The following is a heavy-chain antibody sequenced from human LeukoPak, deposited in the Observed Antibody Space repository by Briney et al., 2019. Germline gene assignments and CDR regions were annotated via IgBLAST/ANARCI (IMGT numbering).Heavy chain of an antibody. D-gene: IGHD2-15*01. CDR1: GYSISGGYY. J-gene: IGHJ4*02. CDR2: IYTSGST. V-gene: IGHV4-61*02. Sequence: SETLSLTCAVSGYSISGGYYWSWIRQPAGKGLEWIGRIYTSGSTNYNPSLKSRVTISADTSKNQFSLKLSSVTAADTAVYYCAREGFKVVGALQQLADYWGQGTLVTVSS. CDR3: AREGFKVVGALQQLADY.